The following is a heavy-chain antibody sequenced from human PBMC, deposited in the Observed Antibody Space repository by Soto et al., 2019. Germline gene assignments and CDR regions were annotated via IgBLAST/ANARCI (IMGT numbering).Heavy chain of an antibody. CDR1: GASITTYY. J-gene: IGHJ4*02. Sequence: SETLSLTCDVSGASITTYYWTWIRQAPGKGLEWIGNVYHTGSTDYNSSLKSRVTISVDTSKNQFSLNMNSVTAADTAVYYCARRLFGSGWTLDSWGQGALVTSPQ. CDR3: ARRLFGSGWTLDS. D-gene: IGHD6-19*01. V-gene: IGHV4-59*01. CDR2: VYHTGST.